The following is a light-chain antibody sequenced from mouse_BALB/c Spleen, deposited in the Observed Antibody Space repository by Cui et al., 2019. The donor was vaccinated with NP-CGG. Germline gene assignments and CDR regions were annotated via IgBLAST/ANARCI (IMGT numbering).Light chain of an antibody. CDR1: TGAVTTNNY. V-gene: IGLV1*01. Sequence: QAVVTQESALTTSPGETVTLTCRSSTGAVTTNNYANWVQEKPDNLFTGLIGGTNNRPPGVPARFSGSLIGDKAALTITGAQTEDEAIYFCALWYSNHWVFGGGTKLTVL. J-gene: IGLJ1*01. CDR2: GTN. CDR3: ALWYSNHWV.